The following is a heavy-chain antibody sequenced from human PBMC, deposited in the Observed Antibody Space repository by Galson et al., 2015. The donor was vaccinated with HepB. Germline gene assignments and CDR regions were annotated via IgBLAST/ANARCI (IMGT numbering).Heavy chain of an antibody. J-gene: IGHJ4*02. CDR2: ISAYNGNT. CDR1: GYTFTSYG. Sequence: SVKVSCKASGYTFTSYGISWVRQAPGQGLEWMGWISAYNGNTNYAQKLQGRVTMTTDTSTSTAYMELRSLRSDDTAVYYCARHKFSLGGDPSAFDYWGQGTLVTVSS. V-gene: IGHV1-18*01. CDR3: ARHKFSLGGDPSAFDY. D-gene: IGHD3-16*01.